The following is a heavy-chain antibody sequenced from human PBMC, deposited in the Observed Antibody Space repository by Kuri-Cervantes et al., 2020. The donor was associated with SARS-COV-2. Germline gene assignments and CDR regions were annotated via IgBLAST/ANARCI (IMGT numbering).Heavy chain of an antibody. CDR2: ISGSGGRT. CDR3: ARPTYCGGDCYTNSFDS. Sequence: GGSLRLTCAASGFTFSIYGMSWVRQAPGKGLEWVSGISGSGGRTYYADSVKGRFTISRDNSKNTLYLQMNSLRAEDTAVYYCARPTYCGGDCYTNSFDSWGQGTLVTVSS. D-gene: IGHD2-21*02. V-gene: IGHV3-23*01. CDR1: GFTFSIYG. J-gene: IGHJ4*02.